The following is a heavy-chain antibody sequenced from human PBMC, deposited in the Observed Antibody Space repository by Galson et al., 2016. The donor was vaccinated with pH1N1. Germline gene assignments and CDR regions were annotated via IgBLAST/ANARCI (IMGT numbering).Heavy chain of an antibody. D-gene: IGHD1-26*01. V-gene: IGHV5-51*01. CDR2: MYPDDSDI. J-gene: IGHJ4*02. Sequence: QSGAEVKEPGESLKISCQGSGYSFSSYWVAWVRQMPGKGLEWMAIMYPDDSDIKYSPSFEGQVTISADKSISTAYLQWSSLKASDTAMYYCARYSGSFFFDYWGQGTLVTVSS. CDR1: GYSFSSYW. CDR3: ARYSGSFFFDY.